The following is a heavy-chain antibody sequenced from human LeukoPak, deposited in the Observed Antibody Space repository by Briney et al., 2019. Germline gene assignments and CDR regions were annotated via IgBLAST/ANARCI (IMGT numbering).Heavy chain of an antibody. D-gene: IGHD3-22*01. CDR3: AREIIDYYDSSGYSD. CDR2: INNSGST. Sequence: KPSETLSLTCAVYGGSFSGYYWSWIRQPPGKGMEWIGEINNSGSTNYNPSIKSRVTISVDTSKNQFCLKLSSVTAADTAVYYCAREIIDYYDSSGYSDWGQGTLVTVSS. V-gene: IGHV4-34*01. CDR1: GGSFSGYY. J-gene: IGHJ4*02.